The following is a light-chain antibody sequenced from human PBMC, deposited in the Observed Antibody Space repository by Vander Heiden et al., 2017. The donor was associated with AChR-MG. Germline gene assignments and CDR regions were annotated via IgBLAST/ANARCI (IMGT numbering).Light chain of an antibody. V-gene: IGLV2-23*02. CDR2: EVS. CDR1: RSDAGSYNL. J-gene: IGLJ1*01. Sequence: QSALTPPASVPGSPGQSITISRTGTRSDAGSYNLVPWYQQHPGKAPKLMIDEVSKRPSGVSNRFSGSKSGNTASLTISGLQAEDEADYYCCSYAGSYVFGTGTKVTVL. CDR3: CSYAGSYV.